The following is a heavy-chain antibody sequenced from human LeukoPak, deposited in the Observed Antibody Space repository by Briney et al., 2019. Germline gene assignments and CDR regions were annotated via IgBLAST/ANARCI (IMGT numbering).Heavy chain of an antibody. CDR2: INPNSGGT. J-gene: IGHJ4*02. CDR1: GYTFIGCY. CDR3: ARPRYKYYYGSGTYGWPCLDY. D-gene: IGHD3-10*01. Sequence: ASVKDTCKACGYTFIGCYMHCVRQAPGQGLEWMGWINPNSGGTNYAQKFQGRVTMTRDTSISTAYMELSRLRSDDTAVYYCARPRYKYYYGSGTYGWPCLDYWGQGTLVTVSS. V-gene: IGHV1-2*02.